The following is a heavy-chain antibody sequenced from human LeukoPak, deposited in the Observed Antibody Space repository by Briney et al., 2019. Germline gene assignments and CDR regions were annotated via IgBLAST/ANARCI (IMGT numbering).Heavy chain of an antibody. CDR3: ARNRRGSYSSSWTSPFDY. D-gene: IGHD6-13*01. CDR1: GGTFSSYA. J-gene: IGHJ4*02. Sequence: SVKVSCKASGGTFSSYAISWVRQAPGQGLEWMGGIIPILGTANYAQKFQGRVTITADESTSTAYMELSSLRSEDTAVYYCARNRRGSYSSSWTSPFDYWGQGTLVTVSS. V-gene: IGHV1-69*13. CDR2: IIPILGTA.